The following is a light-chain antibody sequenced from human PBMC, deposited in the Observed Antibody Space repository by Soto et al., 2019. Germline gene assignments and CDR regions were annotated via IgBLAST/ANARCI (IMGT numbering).Light chain of an antibody. CDR3: QQYGSSPTWT. V-gene: IGKV3-20*01. J-gene: IGKJ1*01. Sequence: EVVMTQSPVTLSVSPGERATLSCRASQSVSSNYLAWYQQKPGQAPRLLIYGASTRATGIPDRFSGSGSGTDFTLTISRLEPEDSAVYYCQQYGSSPTWTFGQGTKVDI. CDR2: GAS. CDR1: QSVSSNY.